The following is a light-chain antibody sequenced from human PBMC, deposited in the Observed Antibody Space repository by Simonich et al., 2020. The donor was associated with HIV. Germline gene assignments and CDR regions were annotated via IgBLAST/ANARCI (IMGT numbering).Light chain of an antibody. CDR1: QSLLHSNVYNY. CDR2: FGS. J-gene: IGKJ1*01. CDR3: MQALQTPRT. Sequence: DIIMTQSPLSLPVTPGEPASISCRSSQSLLHSNVYNYLAWYLQKPGQSPQLLIYFGSTRASGVPDRFSGSGSGTDFTLKISRVEAEDVGVYYCMQALQTPRTFGLGTKVEIK. V-gene: IGKV2-28*01.